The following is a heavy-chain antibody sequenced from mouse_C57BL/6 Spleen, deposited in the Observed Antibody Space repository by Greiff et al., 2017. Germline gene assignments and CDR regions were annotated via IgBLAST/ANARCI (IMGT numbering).Heavy chain of an antibody. CDR3: TTGAVTDERGAMDY. CDR2: IDPENGDT. J-gene: IGHJ4*01. V-gene: IGHV14-4*01. Sequence: EVQLQQSGAELVRPGASVKLSCTASGFNIKDDYMHWVKQRPEQGLEWIGWIDPENGDTEYASKFQGKATLTADTSSNTAYLQLSSLTSEDTAVYYCTTGAVTDERGAMDYWGQGTSVTVSS. CDR1: GFNIKDDY. D-gene: IGHD2-2*01.